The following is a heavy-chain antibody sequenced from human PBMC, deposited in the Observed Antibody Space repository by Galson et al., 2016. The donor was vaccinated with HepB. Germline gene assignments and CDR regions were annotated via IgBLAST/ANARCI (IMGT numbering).Heavy chain of an antibody. CDR1: GFTFSSYG. Sequence: SLRLSCAVSGFTFSSYGMNWVRQAPGKGLEWVAAIWYDGSNIYYADSVKGRFTISRDNSKNTRNLQMTSLRAEDTAVYYCAKDESLEGDYYYYGMDVWGQGTTVTVSS. J-gene: IGHJ6*02. V-gene: IGHV3-33*03. CDR3: AKDESLEGDYYYYGMDV. D-gene: IGHD1-1*01. CDR2: IWYDGSNI.